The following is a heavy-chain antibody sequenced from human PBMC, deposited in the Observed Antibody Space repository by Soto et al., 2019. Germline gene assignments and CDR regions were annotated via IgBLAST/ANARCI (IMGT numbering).Heavy chain of an antibody. V-gene: IGHV3-7*01. CDR2: IKQDGSEK. J-gene: IGHJ4*02. Sequence: PGGSLRLSCAASGFTFSSYWMSWVRQAPGKGLEWVANIKQDGSEKYYVDSAKGRFTISRDNAKNSLYLQMNSLRAEDTAVYYCARDGQLVINYFDYWGQGTLVTVS. D-gene: IGHD6-13*01. CDR3: ARDGQLVINYFDY. CDR1: GFTFSSYW.